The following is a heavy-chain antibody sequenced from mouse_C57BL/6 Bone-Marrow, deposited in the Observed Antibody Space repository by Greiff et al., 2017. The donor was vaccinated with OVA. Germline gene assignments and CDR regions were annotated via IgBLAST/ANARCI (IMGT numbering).Heavy chain of an antibody. CDR1: GYTFTDYY. D-gene: IGHD1-1*01. CDR3: ARPTVASMDY. J-gene: IGHJ4*01. Sequence: VQLQQSGPELVKPGASVKISCKASGYTFTDYYMNWVKQSHGKSLEWIGDINPNNGGTSYNQKFKGKATLTVDKSSSTAYMELRSLTSEDSAVYYCARPTVASMDYWGQGTSVTVSS. CDR2: INPNNGGT. V-gene: IGHV1-26*01.